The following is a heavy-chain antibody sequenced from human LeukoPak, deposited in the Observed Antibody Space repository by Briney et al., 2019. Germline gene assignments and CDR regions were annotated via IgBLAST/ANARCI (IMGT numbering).Heavy chain of an antibody. V-gene: IGHV4-34*01. Sequence: PSETLSLTCAVYGGSFSGYYWGWIRQPPGKGLQWIGEITHNGYTNDNPALKSRVTISIDTSKNEFSLKVSSVTAADMAIYYCATSGGPINWFDPWGQGTLVTVSS. CDR2: ITHNGYT. CDR3: ATSGGPINWFDP. CDR1: GGSFSGYY. D-gene: IGHD3-10*01. J-gene: IGHJ5*02.